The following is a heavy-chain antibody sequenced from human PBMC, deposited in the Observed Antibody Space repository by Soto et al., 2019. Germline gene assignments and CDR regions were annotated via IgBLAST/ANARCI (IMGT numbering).Heavy chain of an antibody. CDR1: GGSISSYY. J-gene: IGHJ5*02. CDR2: IYYSGST. CDR3: ARLGANAYCGGDCYLDP. V-gene: IGHV4-59*01. D-gene: IGHD2-21*02. Sequence: PSDTLSLTCTVYGGSISSYYWSWIRQPPGKGLEWIGYIYYSGSTNYNPSLKSRVTISVDTSKNQFSLKLNSVTAADTAVYYCARLGANAYCGGDCYLDPWGQGTLVTASS.